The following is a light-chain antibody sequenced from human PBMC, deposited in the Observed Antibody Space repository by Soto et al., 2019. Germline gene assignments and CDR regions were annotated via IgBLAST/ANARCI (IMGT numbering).Light chain of an antibody. Sequence: DIQMTQSPSSLSASVGDRVTITCRASQSISSYLNWYQQKPGKAPKLLIYAASSLQSGVPSRFSGGGSGTDFTLTISSLQPEDFATYYCQQSYSTRVTFGQGTKVEIK. CDR3: QQSYSTRVT. CDR1: QSISSY. J-gene: IGKJ1*01. V-gene: IGKV1-39*01. CDR2: AAS.